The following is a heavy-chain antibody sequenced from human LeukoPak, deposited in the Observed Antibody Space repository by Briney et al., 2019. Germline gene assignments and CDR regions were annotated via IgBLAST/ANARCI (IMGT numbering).Heavy chain of an antibody. Sequence: GASVKVSCKASGYSFDRYGVSWVRQAPGQGLEWMGWINPNSGGTNYAQKFQGRVTMTRDTSISTAYMELSRLRSDDTAVYYCARRSGPARYDFWSANLDAFDIWGQGTMVTVSS. V-gene: IGHV1-2*02. CDR2: INPNSGGT. D-gene: IGHD3-3*01. J-gene: IGHJ3*02. CDR1: GYSFDRYG. CDR3: ARRSGPARYDFWSANLDAFDI.